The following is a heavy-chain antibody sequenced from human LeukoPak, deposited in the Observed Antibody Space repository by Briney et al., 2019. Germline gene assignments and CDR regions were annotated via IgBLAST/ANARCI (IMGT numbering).Heavy chain of an antibody. CDR3: AKDGGRYSSSYYFDY. D-gene: IGHD6-6*01. Sequence: GGSLRLSCAASGFTFSNYAMSWVRQAPGKGLEWVSTISGSGGSTYYADSVKGRFTISRDNSKNTLYLQMNSLRAEDTAVYYCAKDGGRYSSSYYFDYWGQGTLVTVSS. J-gene: IGHJ4*02. CDR1: GFTFSNYA. V-gene: IGHV3-23*01. CDR2: ISGSGGST.